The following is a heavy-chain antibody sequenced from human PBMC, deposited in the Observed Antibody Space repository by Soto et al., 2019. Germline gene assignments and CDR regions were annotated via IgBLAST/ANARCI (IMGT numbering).Heavy chain of an antibody. CDR1: GFTFSSYA. CDR2: ISGSGGST. Sequence: GGSLRHSCAASGFTFSSYAMSWVRQAPGKWLEWVSAISGSGGSTYYADSVKGRFTISRDNSKNTLYLQMNSLRAEDTAVYYCAKDSFARTLGYNWLDPWGQGTLVNVSS. J-gene: IGHJ5*02. CDR3: AKDSFARTLGYNWLDP. D-gene: IGHD1-1*01. V-gene: IGHV3-23*01.